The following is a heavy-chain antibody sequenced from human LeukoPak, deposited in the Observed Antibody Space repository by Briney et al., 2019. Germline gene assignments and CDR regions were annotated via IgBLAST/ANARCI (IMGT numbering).Heavy chain of an antibody. CDR3: AKEGGNSYWDYYFDY. Sequence: PGGSLRLSCAASGFTFSSYAMSWVRQAPGRGLEWVSAISGSGGSTYYSDSVKGRFTISRDNSKNTLYLQMNSLRAEDTAVYYCAKEGGNSYWDYYFDYWGQGTLVTVSS. V-gene: IGHV3-23*01. CDR2: ISGSGGST. D-gene: IGHD4-23*01. CDR1: GFTFSSYA. J-gene: IGHJ4*02.